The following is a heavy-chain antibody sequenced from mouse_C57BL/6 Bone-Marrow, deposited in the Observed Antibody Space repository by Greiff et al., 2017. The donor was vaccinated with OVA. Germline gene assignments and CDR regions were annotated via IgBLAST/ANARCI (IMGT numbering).Heavy chain of an antibody. J-gene: IGHJ2*01. Sequence: EVQGVESGGDLAKPGGSLKLSCAASGFTFSSYGMSWVRQTPDKRLEWVATISSGGSYTYYPDSVKGRFTISRDNAKNTLYLQMSSLRSEDTAMYFCARHSYYGSRYYYDYWGQGTTLTVSS. CDR1: GFTFSSYG. V-gene: IGHV5-6*01. D-gene: IGHD1-1*01. CDR2: ISSGGSYT. CDR3: ARHSYYGSRYYYDY.